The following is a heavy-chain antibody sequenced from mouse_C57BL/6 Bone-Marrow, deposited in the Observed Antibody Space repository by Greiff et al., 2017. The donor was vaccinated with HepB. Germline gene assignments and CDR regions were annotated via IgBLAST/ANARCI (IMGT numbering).Heavy chain of an antibody. CDR1: GFTFTDYY. J-gene: IGHJ2*01. CDR2: IRNKANGYTT. CDR3: ARYRPPYFDY. Sequence: EVKVVESGGGLVQPGGSLSLSCAASGFTFTDYYMSWVRQPPGKALEWLGFIRNKANGYTTEYSASVKGRFTISRDNSQSILYLQMNALRAEDSATYCCARYRPPYFDYWGQGTTLTVSS. V-gene: IGHV7-3*01.